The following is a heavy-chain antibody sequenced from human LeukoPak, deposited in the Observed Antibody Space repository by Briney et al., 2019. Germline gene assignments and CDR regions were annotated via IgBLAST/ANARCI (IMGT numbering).Heavy chain of an antibody. CDR3: ARARPSIAAAGTDAFDI. D-gene: IGHD6-13*01. CDR1: GGSISIYY. V-gene: IGHV4-59*01. CDR2: IYYSGST. Sequence: SETLSLTCTVSGGSISIYYWSWIRQPPGKGLEWIVYIYYSGSTNYNPYLKSRVTISVDTSKSQFSLKLSSVTAVDAPGCYCARARPSIAAAGTDAFDIWGQGTMVTVSS. J-gene: IGHJ3*02.